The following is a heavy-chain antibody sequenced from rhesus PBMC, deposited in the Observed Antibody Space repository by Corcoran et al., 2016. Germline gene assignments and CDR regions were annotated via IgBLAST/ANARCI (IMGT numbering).Heavy chain of an antibody. D-gene: IGHD1-26*01. CDR3: AREEYNWNYGAFDF. CDR1: VGSISSNY. J-gene: IGHJ3*01. V-gene: IGHV4-173*01. Sequence: QLQLQESGPGLVKPSETLSLTCAVSVGSISSNYWSWIRQPPGKGLEWIGRISGSGGITDYNPSLKSRGTISTETSKNQVSLKLSSVTAADTAVYYCAREEYNWNYGAFDFWGQGLRVTVSS. CDR2: ISGSGGIT.